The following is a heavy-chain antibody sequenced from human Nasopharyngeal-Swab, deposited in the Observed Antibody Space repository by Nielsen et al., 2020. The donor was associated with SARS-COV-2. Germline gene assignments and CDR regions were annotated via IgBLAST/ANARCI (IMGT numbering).Heavy chain of an antibody. CDR2: LSVSWTGGST. CDR3: ANLPIVATSLDY. D-gene: IGHD5-12*01. V-gene: IGHV3-23*01. J-gene: IGHJ4*02. Sequence: VRQASGKGLEWVSGLSVSWTGGSTYYADSVKGRFTISRDNSKNTLYLQMNSLRAEDTAVYYCANLPIVATSLDYWGQGTLVTVSS.